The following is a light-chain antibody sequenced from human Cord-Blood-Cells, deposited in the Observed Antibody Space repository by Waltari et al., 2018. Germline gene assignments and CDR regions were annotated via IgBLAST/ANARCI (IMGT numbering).Light chain of an antibody. CDR2: RNN. CDR1: GSNIGSNY. J-gene: IGLJ3*02. Sequence: QSVLTQPPSASGTPGQRVTISCSGSGSNIGSNYVYWYQQLPGTAPKLLIYRNNPRPSGVPDRFSCSKSGTSASLAISGLRSEDEADYYCAAWDDSLSGPVFGGGTKLTVL. V-gene: IGLV1-47*01. CDR3: AAWDDSLSGPV.